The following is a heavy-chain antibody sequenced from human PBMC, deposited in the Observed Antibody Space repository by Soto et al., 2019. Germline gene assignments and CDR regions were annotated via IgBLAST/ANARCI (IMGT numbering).Heavy chain of an antibody. CDR3: ASRGTTTDCSGGSCYARGFDY. Sequence: PSETLSLTCTVSGGSISSSSYFWGWIRQPPGKGLEWIGSIYYSGSTYYNPSLKSRVTISVDTSKNQFSLKLSSVTAADTAVYYCASRGTTTDCSGGSCYARGFDYWGRGTLVTVSS. CDR1: GGSISSSSYF. CDR2: IYYSGST. D-gene: IGHD2-15*01. V-gene: IGHV4-39*07. J-gene: IGHJ4*02.